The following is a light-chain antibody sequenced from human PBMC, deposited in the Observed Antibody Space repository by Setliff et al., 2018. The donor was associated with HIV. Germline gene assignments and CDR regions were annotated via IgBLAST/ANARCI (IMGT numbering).Light chain of an antibody. Sequence: SALTQPPSTSGTPGQRVTISCSGSSSNIGSKTVNWYQQLPGTAPKLLIYSNNQRPSGVPDRFSGSKSGTSASLAISGLQSEDEADYSCASWDDSLNGVVFGGGTKVTVL. CDR2: SNN. CDR1: SSNIGSKT. CDR3: ASWDDSLNGVV. J-gene: IGLJ2*01. V-gene: IGLV1-44*01.